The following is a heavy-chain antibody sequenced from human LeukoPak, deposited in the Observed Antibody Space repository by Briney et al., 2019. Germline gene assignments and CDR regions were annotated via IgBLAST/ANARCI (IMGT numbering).Heavy chain of an antibody. CDR2: ISHSGTT. Sequence: SETLSLTCTVSGGSINSTPFFWAWIRQSPEKGLEWIGSISHSGTTYYSPSLKSRVAISVDTSRNQFSLRLTSVTAADTAVYYCARDRGSAFDIWGQGTPVSISS. J-gene: IGHJ3*02. V-gene: IGHV4-39*07. CDR3: ARDRGSAFDI. CDR1: GGSINSTPFF. D-gene: IGHD1-26*01.